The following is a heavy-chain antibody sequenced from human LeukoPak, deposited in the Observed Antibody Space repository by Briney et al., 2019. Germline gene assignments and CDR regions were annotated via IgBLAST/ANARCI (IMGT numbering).Heavy chain of an antibody. J-gene: IGHJ4*02. Sequence: SETLSLTCTVSGGSISSSSYYWGWIRQPPGKGREWIGGIYYSGSTYYNPSLKSRVTISVDTSKNQFSLKLSSVTAADTAVYYCARGPYYYDSSGSEIDYWGQGTLVTVSS. V-gene: IGHV4-39*07. CDR3: ARGPYYYDSSGSEIDY. CDR2: IYYSGST. CDR1: GGSISSSSYY. D-gene: IGHD3-22*01.